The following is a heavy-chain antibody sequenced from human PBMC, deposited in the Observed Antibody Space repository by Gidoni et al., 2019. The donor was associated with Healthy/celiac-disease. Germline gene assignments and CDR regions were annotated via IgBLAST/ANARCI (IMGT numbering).Heavy chain of an antibody. V-gene: IGHV3-30-3*01. CDR3: ASFVKRLGELSFFDY. Sequence: QVQLVESGGGVVQPGGSLRLSCAASEFTFSSFAMPWVRQCPGKGLEWVGVISDDGSNKYYADSVKGRFTISRDNSKNTLYLQMNSLRAEDTAVYYCASFVKRLGELSFFDYWGQGTLVTVSS. D-gene: IGHD3-16*02. J-gene: IGHJ4*02. CDR2: ISDDGSNK. CDR1: EFTFSSFA.